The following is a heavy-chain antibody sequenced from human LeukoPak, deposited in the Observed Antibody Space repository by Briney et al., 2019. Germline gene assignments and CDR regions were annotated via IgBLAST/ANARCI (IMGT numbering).Heavy chain of an antibody. J-gene: IGHJ4*02. D-gene: IGHD2-15*01. CDR1: GFTFSSYV. V-gene: IGHV3-30*02. Sequence: GGSLRLSCAASGFTFSSYVMHWVRQAPGKGLEWVAFIRYDGSNKYYADSVKGRFTISRDNSKNTLYLQMNSLRAEDTAVYYCAKSGGYCSGGSCATKYYFDYWGQGTLVTVSS. CDR3: AKSGGYCSGGSCATKYYFDY. CDR2: IRYDGSNK.